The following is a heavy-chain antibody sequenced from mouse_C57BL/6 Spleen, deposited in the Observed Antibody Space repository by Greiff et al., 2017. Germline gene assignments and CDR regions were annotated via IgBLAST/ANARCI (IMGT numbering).Heavy chain of an antibody. D-gene: IGHD2-5*01. CDR3: ARSSNWAMDY. V-gene: IGHV5-16*01. J-gene: IGHJ4*01. CDR1: GFTFSDYY. CDR2: INYDGSST. Sequence: EVKLVESEGGLVQPGSSMKLSCTASGFTFSDYYMAWVRQVPEKGLEWVANINYDGSSTYYLDSLKSRFIISRDNAKNILYLQMSSLKSEDTATYYCARSSNWAMDYWGQGTSVTVSS.